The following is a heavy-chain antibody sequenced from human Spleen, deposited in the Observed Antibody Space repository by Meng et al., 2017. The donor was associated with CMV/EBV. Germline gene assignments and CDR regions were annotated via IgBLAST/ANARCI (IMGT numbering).Heavy chain of an antibody. D-gene: IGHD3-9*01. CDR1: GFTFSSYE. V-gene: IGHV3-48*03. CDR2: ISSSGSTI. CDR3: ARDRWKYSDFDI. Sequence: GGSLRLSCAASGFTFSSYEMNWVRQAPGKGLEWVSYISSSGSTIYYADSVKGRFTISRDHAKNSLWLQMNSLRVEDTAVYYCARDRWKYSDFDIWGLGTLVTVSS. J-gene: IGHJ3*02.